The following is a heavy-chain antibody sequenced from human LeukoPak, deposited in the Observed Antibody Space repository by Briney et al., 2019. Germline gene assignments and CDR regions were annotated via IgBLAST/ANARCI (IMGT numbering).Heavy chain of an antibody. V-gene: IGHV4-59*01. Sequence: SETLSLTCTVSGGSISSYYWSLIRQPPGKGLEWIGYIYYSGSTNYNPSLKSRVTISVDTSKNQFSLKLSSVTAADTAVYYCARERDLGGYDHFDYWGQGTLVTVSS. CDR3: ARERDLGGYDHFDY. CDR2: IYYSGST. J-gene: IGHJ4*02. CDR1: GGSISSYY. D-gene: IGHD5-12*01.